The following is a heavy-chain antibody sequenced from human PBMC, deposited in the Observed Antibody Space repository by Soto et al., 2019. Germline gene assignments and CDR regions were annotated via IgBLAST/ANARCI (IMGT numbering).Heavy chain of an antibody. J-gene: IGHJ3*02. D-gene: IGHD6-6*01. Sequence: GGSLRLSCAASGFTFSSHAMSWVRQAPGKGLEWVSAISGSGGSTYYADSVKGRFTISRDNSKNTLYLQMNSLRAEDTAVYYCAGLAARPFISMGARKRFAFDIWGQGTMVTVSS. CDR2: ISGSGGST. V-gene: IGHV3-23*01. CDR3: AGLAARPFISMGARKRFAFDI. CDR1: GFTFSSHA.